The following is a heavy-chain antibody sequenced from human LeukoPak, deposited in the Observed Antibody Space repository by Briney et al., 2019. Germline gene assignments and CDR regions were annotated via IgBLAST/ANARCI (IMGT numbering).Heavy chain of an antibody. D-gene: IGHD3-10*01. Sequence: GGSLRLSCAASGFTFSSYSMNWVRQAPGKGLEWVSSISSSSSYIYYADSVKGRFTISRDNAKNSLYLQMNSLRAEDTAVYYCARDLRRYVMARGVIEAASDYYYYYYMDVWGKGTTVTVSS. CDR1: GFTFSSYS. CDR3: ARDLRRYVMARGVIEAASDYYYYYYMDV. CDR2: ISSSSSYI. J-gene: IGHJ6*03. V-gene: IGHV3-21*01.